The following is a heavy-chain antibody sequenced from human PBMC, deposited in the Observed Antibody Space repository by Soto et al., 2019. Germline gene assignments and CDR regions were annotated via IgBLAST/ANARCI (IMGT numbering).Heavy chain of an antibody. CDR2: VSYSVGA. CDR3: LACIESRAMESFDF. CDR1: AGSISRYY. V-gene: IGHV4-59*01. D-gene: IGHD5-18*01. J-gene: IGHJ4*01. Sequence: PSETLSLTCAVSAGSISRYYWGWVRQLPGERLEWIAYVSYSVGASYNPSLKSRVTISLDTSKSQIALRLMSVTAADTAMYYCLACIESRAMESFDFWGHGALAPVYS.